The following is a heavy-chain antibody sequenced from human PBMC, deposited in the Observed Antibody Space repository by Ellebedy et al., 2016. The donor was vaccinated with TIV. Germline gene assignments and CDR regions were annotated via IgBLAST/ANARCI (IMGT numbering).Heavy chain of an antibody. Sequence: GGSLRLXCAASGFTFSSYSMNWVRQAPGKGLEWVSSISSSSSYIYYADSVKGRFTISRDNAKNSLYLQMNSLRAEDTAVYYCARAGYSYGSSYYYYYMDVWGKGTTVTVSS. CDR1: GFTFSSYS. J-gene: IGHJ6*03. CDR3: ARAGYSYGSSYYYYYMDV. D-gene: IGHD5-18*01. V-gene: IGHV3-21*01. CDR2: ISSSSSYI.